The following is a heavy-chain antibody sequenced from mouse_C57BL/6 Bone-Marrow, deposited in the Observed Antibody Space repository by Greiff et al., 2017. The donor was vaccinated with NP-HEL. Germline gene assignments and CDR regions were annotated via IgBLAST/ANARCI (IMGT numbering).Heavy chain of an antibody. D-gene: IGHD2-4*01. J-gene: IGHJ2*01. CDR2: IYPRSGNT. Sequence: VQLQQSGAELARPGASVKLSCKASGYTFSSYGISWVKQRTGQGLEWIGEIYPRSGNTYYNEKFKGKATLTADKSSSTAYMELRSLTSEDSAVYFCARYYDLYYFDYWGQGTTLTVSS. V-gene: IGHV1-81*01. CDR3: ARYYDLYYFDY. CDR1: GYTFSSYG.